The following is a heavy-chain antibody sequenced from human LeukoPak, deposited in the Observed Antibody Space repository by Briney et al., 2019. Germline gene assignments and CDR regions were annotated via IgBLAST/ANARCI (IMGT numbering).Heavy chain of an antibody. Sequence: SETLSLTCTVSGGSISSYYWSWIRQPAGEGLEWIGRIYTSGSTNYNPSLKSRVTMSVDTSKNQFSLKLSSVTAADTAVYYCARDSGKADCGGDCYSNYYYYMDVWGKGTTVTVSS. V-gene: IGHV4-4*07. D-gene: IGHD2-21*01. CDR2: IYTSGST. CDR1: GGSISSYY. J-gene: IGHJ6*03. CDR3: ARDSGKADCGGDCYSNYYYYMDV.